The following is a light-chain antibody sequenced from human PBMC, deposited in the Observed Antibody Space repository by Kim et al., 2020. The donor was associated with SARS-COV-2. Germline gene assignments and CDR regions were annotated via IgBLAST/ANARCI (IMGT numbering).Light chain of an antibody. V-gene: IGLV3-1*01. J-gene: IGLJ3*02. Sequence: VPSEQTATITCSGDELGDKYVYWYQKKPGQSPVLVMYQNDKRPSGIPERFSGSNSGNTATLTISETPALDEADYYCQTWDSSTGVFGGGTQLTVL. CDR2: QND. CDR1: ELGDKY. CDR3: QTWDSSTGV.